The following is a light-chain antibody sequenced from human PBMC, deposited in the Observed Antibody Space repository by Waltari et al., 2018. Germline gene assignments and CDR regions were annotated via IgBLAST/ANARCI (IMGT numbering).Light chain of an antibody. V-gene: IGLV2-14*03. CDR1: NSDVGAYNF. J-gene: IGLJ2*01. CDR2: DLT. CDR3: SSYRGDNVVI. Sequence: QSALTQPASVSGSPGQSITISCTGTNSDVGAYNFVSWYQQHPGRAPKLLIYDLTKRPSGVSNRFTGSNSVNTSSLTMSGLQADDEADYYGSSYRGDNVVIFGGGTRLTVL.